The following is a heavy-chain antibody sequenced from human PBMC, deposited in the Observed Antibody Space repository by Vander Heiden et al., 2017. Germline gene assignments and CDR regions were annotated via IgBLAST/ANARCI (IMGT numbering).Heavy chain of an antibody. Sequence: EVQLLQFGGSLVQSGGTLRRTGAVSGVILRTYAMSWVRQAPGEGLEWVSGISGSGGSRYYADSVQGRFTISRDNSKNTLYLQMNSLRAEDTAVYYCAKDSNYGSGSYYEGWGQGTLVTVSS. D-gene: IGHD3-10*01. CDR1: GVILRTYA. CDR3: AKDSNYGSGSYYEG. J-gene: IGHJ4*02. CDR2: ISGSGGSR. V-gene: IGHV3-23*01.